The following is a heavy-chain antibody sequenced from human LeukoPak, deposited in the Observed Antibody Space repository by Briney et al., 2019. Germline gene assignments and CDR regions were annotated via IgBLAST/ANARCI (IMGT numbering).Heavy chain of an antibody. D-gene: IGHD2-15*01. J-gene: IGHJ4*02. CDR3: ATDGALEYSGTLVVEGDCCY. V-gene: IGHV3-21*01. CDR1: GFTFSSYS. Sequence: PGGSLRLSCAASGFTFSSYSMNWVRQAPAKGLEGVSSISSSSSYIYYADSVEGRFTISRDNAKNSLYLQMNILRAEETGRYLCATDGALEYSGTLVVEGDCCYWGQGTRVTVSS. CDR2: ISSSSSYI.